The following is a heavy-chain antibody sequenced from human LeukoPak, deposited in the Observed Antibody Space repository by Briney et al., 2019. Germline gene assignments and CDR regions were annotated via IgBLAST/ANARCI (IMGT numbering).Heavy chain of an antibody. J-gene: IGHJ4*02. Sequence: GGSLRLSCSASGFTLSNYWVDWVRQAPGKGLVWVAGINSVGSGTSYAASVKGRFTISRDNAKNTMFLQMNNLRVEDTAVYYCVTVRYSYGQDIDHWGQGTLVAVSS. CDR1: GFTLSNYW. CDR2: INSVGSGT. V-gene: IGHV3-74*01. D-gene: IGHD5-18*01. CDR3: VTVRYSYGQDIDH.